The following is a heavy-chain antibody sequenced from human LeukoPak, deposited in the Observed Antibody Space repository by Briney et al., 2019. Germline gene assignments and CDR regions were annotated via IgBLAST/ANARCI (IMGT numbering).Heavy chain of an antibody. CDR2: ISGSGGST. J-gene: IGHJ2*01. CDR3: AKNRRLTGGWYFDL. V-gene: IGHV3-23*01. Sequence: GGSLRLSCAASGFTFSSYAMSWVRQAPGKGLEWVSAISGSGGSTYYADSVKGRFTISRDNSKNTLYLHMNSLRAEDTAVYYCAKNRRLTGGWYFDLWGRGTLVTVSS. CDR1: GFTFSSYA. D-gene: IGHD1-14*01.